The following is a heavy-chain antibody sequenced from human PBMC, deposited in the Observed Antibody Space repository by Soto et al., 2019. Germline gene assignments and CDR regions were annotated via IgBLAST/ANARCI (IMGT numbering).Heavy chain of an antibody. J-gene: IGHJ6*02. CDR3: ARDYRASYPAYYYYGMDV. V-gene: IGHV4-31*03. CDR1: GGSISSGGYY. CDR2: IYYST. Sequence: QVQLQESGPGLVKPSQTLSLTCTVSGGSISSGGYYWSWIRQHPGKGLEWIGYIYYSTYYNPSLKSRVPLAVXXSKNQFSLKLSSVTAADTAVYYCARDYRASYPAYYYYGMDVWGQGTTVTVSS. D-gene: IGHD3-16*02.